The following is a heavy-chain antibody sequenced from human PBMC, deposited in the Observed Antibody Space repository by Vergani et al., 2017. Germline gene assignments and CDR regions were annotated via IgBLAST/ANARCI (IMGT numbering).Heavy chain of an antibody. CDR3: ATRYRYCSGGSCYSDAFDS. J-gene: IGHJ3*02. CDR2: ISGSGGST. D-gene: IGHD2-15*01. CDR1: GFTFSSYA. V-gene: IGHV3-23*01. Sequence: EVQLLESGGGLVQPGGSLRLSCVASGFTFSSYAMSWVRQAPGKGLEWVSAISGSGGSTYYADSVKSRFTSSRDHSKNTLYLQINSLRAEGTAVYYCATRYRYCSGGSCYSDAFDSWGQGTMVTVSS.